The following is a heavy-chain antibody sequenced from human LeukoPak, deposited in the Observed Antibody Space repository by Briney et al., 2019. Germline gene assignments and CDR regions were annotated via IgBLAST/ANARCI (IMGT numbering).Heavy chain of an antibody. CDR3: ASDYTLKSYRFDY. J-gene: IGHJ4*02. D-gene: IGHD3-16*02. CDR2: IYNSGST. CDR1: GGSLSSYS. V-gene: IGHV4-59*01. Sequence: SETLSLTCTVSGGSLSSYSWSWIRQFPGKGLEWTGYIYNSGSTTYNPSLKSRITISLDMSKNQFSLRLSSVTAADTAVYYCASDYTLKSYRFDYWGQGTLVTVSS.